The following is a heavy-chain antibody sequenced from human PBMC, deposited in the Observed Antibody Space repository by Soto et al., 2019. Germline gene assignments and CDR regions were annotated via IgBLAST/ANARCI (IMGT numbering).Heavy chain of an antibody. D-gene: IGHD2-21*01. CDR3: ARDPYCGGDCYPPHYYYYMDV. CDR1: GFTFSSYG. J-gene: IGHJ6*03. Sequence: LRLSCAASGFTFSSYGMHWVRQAPGKGLEWVAVIWYDGSNKYYADSVKGRFTISRDNSKNTLYLQMNSLRAEDTAVYYCARDPYCGGDCYPPHYYYYMDVWGKGTTVTVSS. CDR2: IWYDGSNK. V-gene: IGHV3-33*01.